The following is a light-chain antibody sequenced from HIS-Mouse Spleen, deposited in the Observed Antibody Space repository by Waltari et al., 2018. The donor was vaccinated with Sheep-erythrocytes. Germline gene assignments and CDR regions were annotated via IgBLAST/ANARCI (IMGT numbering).Light chain of an antibody. J-gene: IGLJ1*01. CDR3: CSYAGSYNHV. CDR2: DVI. Sequence: QSALTQPRSVSGSPGQSVTISCTGTSSDVGGYNYVSWYQQYPGKAPKLMIYDVIKRPSGVPDRFSGSKSVNTASLTISGLQAEDEADYYCCSYAGSYNHVFATGTKVTVL. V-gene: IGLV2-11*01. CDR1: SSDVGGYNY.